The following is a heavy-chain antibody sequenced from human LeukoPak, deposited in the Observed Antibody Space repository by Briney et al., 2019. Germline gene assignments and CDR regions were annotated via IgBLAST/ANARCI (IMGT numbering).Heavy chain of an antibody. Sequence: PSETLSLTCAVSGGSISNSNWWNWVRQPPGKGLEWIGEIYHSGSTNYNPSLKSRVTISVDTSKNQFSLKLSSVTAADTAVYYCARAGYSSGWYLSRGMDVWGQGTTVTVSS. CDR2: IYHSGST. V-gene: IGHV4-4*02. J-gene: IGHJ6*02. D-gene: IGHD6-19*01. CDR1: GGSISNSNW. CDR3: ARAGYSSGWYLSRGMDV.